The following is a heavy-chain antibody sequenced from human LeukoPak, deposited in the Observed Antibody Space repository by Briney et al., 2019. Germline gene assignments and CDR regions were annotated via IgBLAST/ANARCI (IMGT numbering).Heavy chain of an antibody. CDR2: IYTSGST. CDR1: GGSISSGSYY. J-gene: IGHJ4*02. CDR3: ARWGFRMGDYYFDY. V-gene: IGHV4-61*02. Sequence: SETLSLTCTVSGGSISSGSYYWSWIRQPAGKGLEWIGRIYTSGSTNYNPSLKSRVTISVDTSKNQFSLKLSSVTAADTAVYYCARWGFRMGDYYFDYWGQGTLVTVSS. D-gene: IGHD1-26*01.